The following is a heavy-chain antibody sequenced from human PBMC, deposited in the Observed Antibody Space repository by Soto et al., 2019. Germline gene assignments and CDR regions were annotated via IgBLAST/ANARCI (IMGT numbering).Heavy chain of an antibody. CDR2: LANDGSYQ. J-gene: IGHJ4*02. CDR3: ARSSGGSSYYPPDY. V-gene: IGHV3-30*03. D-gene: IGHD2-15*01. CDR1: GFTFSGYG. Sequence: QVQLVESGGGVVQPGGSLRLSCAASGFTFSGYGMHWVRQSPGEGLEWVAILANDGSYQYYAESVKGRFTISRDNSKNTLYLQMDSLRREDTAVYYCARSSGGSSYYPPDYWGQGTLVTVSS.